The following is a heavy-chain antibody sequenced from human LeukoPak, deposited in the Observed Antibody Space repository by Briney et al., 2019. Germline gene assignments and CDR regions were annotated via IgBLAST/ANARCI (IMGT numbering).Heavy chain of an antibody. D-gene: IGHD1-7*01. V-gene: IGHV3-23*01. Sequence: GGSLRLSCAASGFTFSSYAMSWVRQAPGKGLEWVSVISGSGDNTYYADSVKGRFTISRDNAKNSLYLQMNSLRAEDTAVYYCARGTTGLGAFDIWGQGTMVTVSS. J-gene: IGHJ3*02. CDR3: ARGTTGLGAFDI. CDR2: ISGSGDNT. CDR1: GFTFSSYA.